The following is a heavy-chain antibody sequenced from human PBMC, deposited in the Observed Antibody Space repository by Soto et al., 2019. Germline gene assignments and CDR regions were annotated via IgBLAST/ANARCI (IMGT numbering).Heavy chain of an antibody. CDR2: IYYSGST. D-gene: IGHD6-19*01. J-gene: IGHJ6*02. V-gene: IGHV4-31*03. CDR1: GGSISSGGYY. CDR3: ARDHYSSGWYPRGYYYYGMDV. Sequence: PSETLSLTCTVSGGSISSGGYYWSWIRQHPGKGLEWIGYIYYSGSTYYNPSLKSRVTISVDTSKNQFSLKLSSVTAADTAVYYCARDHYSSGWYPRGYYYYGMDVWGQGTTVTV.